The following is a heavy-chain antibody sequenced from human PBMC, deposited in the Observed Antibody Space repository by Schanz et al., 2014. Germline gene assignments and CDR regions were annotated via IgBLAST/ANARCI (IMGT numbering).Heavy chain of an antibody. V-gene: IGHV3-7*01. J-gene: IGHJ6*02. D-gene: IGHD6-13*01. CDR1: GFTFSSYW. CDR2: INEDVRDK. CDR3: ARDRQQLVGRIGFYYGMDV. Sequence: EVQMVVSGGGLVQPGGSLRLSCAASGFTFSSYWTGWVRQAPGKGLEWVAIINEDVRDKQYLDSVKGRFTISRDNGKSSLFLQMNSLRADDTAVYYCARDRQQLVGRIGFYYGMDVGGQGTTVTVSS.